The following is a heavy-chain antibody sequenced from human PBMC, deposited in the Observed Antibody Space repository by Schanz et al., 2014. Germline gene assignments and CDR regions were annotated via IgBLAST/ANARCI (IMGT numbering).Heavy chain of an antibody. D-gene: IGHD5-18*01. CDR2: IHYSGSP. CDR3: ARHNGFSYANAFDV. V-gene: IGHV4-39*01. J-gene: IGHJ3*01. CDR1: GGSISRSNFY. Sequence: QLQLQESGPGLVKPSETLSLTCPVSGGSISRSNFYWGWIRQPPGQGLEWIGSIHYSGSPYFNPSLKSRVTISVDTSGNNFPLKLPSVTAADTAVYFCARHNGFSYANAFDVWGQGTMVIVSS.